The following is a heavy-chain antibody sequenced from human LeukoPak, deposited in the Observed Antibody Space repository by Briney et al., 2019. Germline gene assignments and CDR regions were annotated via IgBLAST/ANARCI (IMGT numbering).Heavy chain of an antibody. CDR3: ARVALGGAFDI. V-gene: IGHV4-4*02. D-gene: IGHD1-26*01. CDR2: IYHSGST. J-gene: IGHJ3*02. CDR1: GGSISSSNW. Sequence: SGTLSLTCAVSGGSISSSNWWSWVRQPPGKGLEWIGEIYHSGSTNYNPSLKSRVTISVDTSKNQFSLKVSSVTAADTAVYYCARVALGGAFDIWGQGTMVTVSS.